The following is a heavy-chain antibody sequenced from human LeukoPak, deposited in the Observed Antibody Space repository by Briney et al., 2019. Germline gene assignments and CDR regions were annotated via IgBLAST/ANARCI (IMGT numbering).Heavy chain of an antibody. J-gene: IGHJ5*02. CDR2: VSSDGIRK. CDR3: ARELTQRLDH. V-gene: IGHV3-30-3*01. CDR1: GFTFSSYA. Sequence: GGSLRLSCAASGFTFSSYAMHWVRQAPGKGLEWVAAVSSDGIRKYSVDSLRGRFTFSRDNSKNTLYLQMNSLRVEDTAVYYCARELTQRLDHWGQGTLVTVSS.